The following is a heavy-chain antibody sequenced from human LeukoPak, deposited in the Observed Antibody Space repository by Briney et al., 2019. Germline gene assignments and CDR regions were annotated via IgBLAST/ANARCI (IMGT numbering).Heavy chain of an antibody. D-gene: IGHD1-26*01. Sequence: PGGSLRLSCAASGFTFSSYAMTWVRQAPGKGLEWVSDISGSGGSTHYADSVKGRFTISRDNSKSTMYLQMNSLRAEDTAVYYCVRDLGGRSGHWGQGTLVTVSS. CDR3: VRDLGGRSGH. J-gene: IGHJ4*02. CDR1: GFTFSSYA. CDR2: ISGSGGST. V-gene: IGHV3-23*01.